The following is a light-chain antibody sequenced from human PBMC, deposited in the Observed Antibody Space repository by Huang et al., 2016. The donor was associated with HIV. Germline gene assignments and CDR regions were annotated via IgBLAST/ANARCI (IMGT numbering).Light chain of an antibody. V-gene: IGKV3-11*01. J-gene: IGKJ2*01. CDR3: HHRSGWPRT. CDR1: ENINNY. CDR2: DTS. Sequence: EIVLTQSPATLSLSPGERATLSCRASENINNYLAWYQQKPGQAPRLLIYDTSHRATGIPARFSGGWSATDFTLTISSLEPEDSAVYYCHHRSGWPRTFGQGTKLEI.